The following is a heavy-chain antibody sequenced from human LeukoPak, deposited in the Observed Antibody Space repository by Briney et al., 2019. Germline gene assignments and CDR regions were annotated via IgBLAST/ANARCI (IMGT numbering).Heavy chain of an antibody. D-gene: IGHD6-13*01. CDR3: ARVDGSSSCPDY. CDR2: IKQDGSET. Sequence: GGSLRLSCAASGFTFSSYWMSWVRQAPGKGLEWVANIKQDGSETYYVDSVKGRFTISRDNTKNLLYLEMNSLRAEDTALYYCARVDGSSSCPDYWGQGTLVTVSS. V-gene: IGHV3-7*01. CDR1: GFTFSSYW. J-gene: IGHJ4*02.